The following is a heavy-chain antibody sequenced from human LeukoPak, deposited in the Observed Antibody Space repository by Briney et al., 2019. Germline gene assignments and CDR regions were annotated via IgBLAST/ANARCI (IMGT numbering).Heavy chain of an antibody. J-gene: IGHJ5*02. CDR1: GGSISSYY. CDR2: IYYSGST. D-gene: IGHD3-10*01. Sequence: SETLSLTCTVSGGSISSYYWSWIRQPAGKGLEWIGSIYYSGSTYYNPSLKSRVTISVDTSKNQFSLKLSSVTAADTAVYYCARLGLILEGVRGVIINSWFDPWGQGTLVTVSS. CDR3: ARLGLILEGVRGVIINSWFDP. V-gene: IGHV4-59*05.